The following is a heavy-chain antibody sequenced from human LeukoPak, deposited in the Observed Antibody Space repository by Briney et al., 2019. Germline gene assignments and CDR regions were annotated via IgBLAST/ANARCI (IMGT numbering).Heavy chain of an antibody. CDR3: ARDRPDIVATTYYFDY. V-gene: IGHV1-18*01. J-gene: IGHJ4*02. CDR2: ISTHNGNT. D-gene: IGHD5-12*01. Sequence: ASVKVSCKASGYTFTSYGISWVRQAPGQGLEWMGWISTHNGNTNYAQKVQGRVTMTTDTSTSTAYMELRSLRSDDTAVYYCARDRPDIVATTYYFDYWGQGTLVTVSS. CDR1: GYTFTSYG.